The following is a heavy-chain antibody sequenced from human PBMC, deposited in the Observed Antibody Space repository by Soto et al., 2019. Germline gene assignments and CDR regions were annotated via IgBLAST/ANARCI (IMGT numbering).Heavy chain of an antibody. Sequence: ASVKVSCKASGYTFTSYYMHWVRQAPGQGLEWMGIINPSGGSTSYAQKFQGRVTMTRDASTSTVYMELSSLRSEDTAVYYCARERGDDAFDIWGQGTMVNVSS. V-gene: IGHV1-46*03. CDR2: INPSGGST. CDR1: GYTFTSYY. J-gene: IGHJ3*02. CDR3: ARERGDDAFDI. D-gene: IGHD2-21*01.